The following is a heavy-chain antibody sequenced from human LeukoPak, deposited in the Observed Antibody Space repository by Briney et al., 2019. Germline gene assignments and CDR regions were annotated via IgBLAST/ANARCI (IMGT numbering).Heavy chain of an antibody. CDR1: GYTFTSYG. V-gene: IGHV1-18*01. J-gene: IGHJ4*02. CDR3: ARDLGRYCTNGVCYTQGVYYFDY. CDR2: ISAYNGNT. D-gene: IGHD2-8*01. Sequence: GASVKVSCKASGYTFTSYGISWVRQAPGQGLEWMGWISAYNGNTNYAQKLQGRGTMTTDTSTSTAYMELRSLRSDDTAVYYCARDLGRYCTNGVCYTQGVYYFDYWGQGTLVTVSS.